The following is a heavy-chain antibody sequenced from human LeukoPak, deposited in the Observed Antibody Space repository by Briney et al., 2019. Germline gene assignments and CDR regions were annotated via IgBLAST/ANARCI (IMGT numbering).Heavy chain of an antibody. V-gene: IGHV4-34*01. CDR2: INHSGST. Sequence: SETLSLTCAVYGGSFSGYYWSWIRQPPGKGLEWIGEINHSGSTNYNPSLKSRVTISVDTSKNQFSLKLSSVTAADTAVYYCARVCIAVAATGDYMDVWGKGTTVTVSS. D-gene: IGHD6-19*01. CDR1: GGSFSGYY. CDR3: ARVCIAVAATGDYMDV. J-gene: IGHJ6*03.